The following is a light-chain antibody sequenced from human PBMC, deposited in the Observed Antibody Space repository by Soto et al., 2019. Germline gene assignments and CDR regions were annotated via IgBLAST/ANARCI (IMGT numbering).Light chain of an antibody. CDR3: SSYGGSNNLI. Sequence: QSVLTQPPSASGSPGQSVTISCTGTSSDVGGYNYVSWYQQHPGKVPKLMIYEVNKRPSGVPDRFSGSKSGNTASLTVSGLQAEDEADYYCSSYGGSNNLIFGGGTKLHRP. J-gene: IGLJ2*01. V-gene: IGLV2-8*01. CDR1: SSDVGGYNY. CDR2: EVN.